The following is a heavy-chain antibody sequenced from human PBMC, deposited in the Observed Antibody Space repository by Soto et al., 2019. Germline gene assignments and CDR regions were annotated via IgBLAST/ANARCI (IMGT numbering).Heavy chain of an antibody. CDR1: GFTFDDYA. CDR2: ISWNSGSI. Sequence: PGRSLRLSCAASGFTFDDYAMHWVRQAPGKGLEWVSGISWNSGSIGYADSVKGRFTISRDNAKNSLYLQMNSLRAEDTALYYCAKSAVSGSYYYYGMDVWGQGTTVTVSS. V-gene: IGHV3-9*01. D-gene: IGHD3-16*01. J-gene: IGHJ6*02. CDR3: AKSAVSGSYYYYGMDV.